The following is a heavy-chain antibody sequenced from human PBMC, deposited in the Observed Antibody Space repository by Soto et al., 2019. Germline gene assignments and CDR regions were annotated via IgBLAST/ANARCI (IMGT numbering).Heavy chain of an antibody. D-gene: IGHD3-10*01. J-gene: IGHJ6*03. CDR3: ARGPNYYGSGSYSNRKLYYYYYMDV. CDR2: IIPILGIA. V-gene: IGHV1-69*02. CDR1: GGTFSSYT. Sequence: GASVKVSCKASGGTFSSYTISWVRQAPGQGLEWMGRIIPILGIANYAQKFQGRVTITADKSTSTAYMELSSLRSEDTAVYYCARGPNYYGSGSYSNRKLYYYYYMDVWGKGTTVTVSS.